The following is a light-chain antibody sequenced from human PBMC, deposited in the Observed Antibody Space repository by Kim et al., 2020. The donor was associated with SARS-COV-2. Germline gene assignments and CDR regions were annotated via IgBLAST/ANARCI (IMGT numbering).Light chain of an antibody. CDR1: SLRNYY. CDR3: QSRDSGGNVV. J-gene: IGLJ2*01. CDR2: GRN. Sequence: SSELTQDPAVFVALGQTVRITCQGDSLRNYYATWYQQKPRQAPVLVIYGRNNRPSGIPDRFSGSTSGNTASLTISGAQAEDEADFYCQSRDSGGNVVFGGGTKVTVL. V-gene: IGLV3-19*01.